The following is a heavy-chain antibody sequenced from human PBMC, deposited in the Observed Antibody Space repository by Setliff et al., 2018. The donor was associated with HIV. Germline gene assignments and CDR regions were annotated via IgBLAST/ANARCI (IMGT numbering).Heavy chain of an antibody. Sequence: GASVKVSCKASGGTFSGSGINWVRQAPGQGLEWMGGIIPIFGTANYAQKFQGRVTITADESTSTAYMELSSLRSEDTAVYYCAAGYCGGDCYSRQSYFDYWGQGTLVTVSS. J-gene: IGHJ4*02. D-gene: IGHD2-21*02. CDR3: AAGYCGGDCYSRQSYFDY. CDR2: IIPIFGTA. V-gene: IGHV1-69*13. CDR1: GGTFSGSG.